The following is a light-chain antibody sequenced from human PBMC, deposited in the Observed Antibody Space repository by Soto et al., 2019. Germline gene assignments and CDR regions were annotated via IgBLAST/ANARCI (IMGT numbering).Light chain of an antibody. Sequence: EIVLTQSPGTLSLSPGERATLSCRASQSVSSSYLAWYQQKPGQPPRLLIYGASSRATGIPDRFSGSGSGTDFTLTISRLEAEDFAVYYCQKYDNLSGTFGQGTKVELK. CDR2: GAS. CDR1: QSVSSSY. V-gene: IGKV3-20*01. CDR3: QKYDNLSGT. J-gene: IGKJ1*01.